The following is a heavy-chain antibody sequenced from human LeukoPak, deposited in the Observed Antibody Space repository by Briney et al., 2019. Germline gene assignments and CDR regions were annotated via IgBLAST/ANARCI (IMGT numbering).Heavy chain of an antibody. Sequence: GSVTVSCKASGYTFNHYYVQWVRQAPGQGVEWMGWINPDSGGTKFAQNLQGRVTINRESANKTAYMEVRRLTSDDTAVYYCAREPPGNCSPDCYALGFWGQGTLFTVSS. CDR1: GYTFNHYY. CDR3: AREPPGNCSPDCYALGF. CDR2: INPDSGGT. D-gene: IGHD2-21*02. V-gene: IGHV1-2*02. J-gene: IGHJ4*02.